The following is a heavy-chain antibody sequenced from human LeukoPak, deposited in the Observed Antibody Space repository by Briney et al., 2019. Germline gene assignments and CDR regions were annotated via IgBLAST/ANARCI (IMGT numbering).Heavy chain of an antibody. J-gene: IGHJ6*02. CDR1: GDSVSSKSAA. D-gene: IGHD4-17*01. V-gene: IGHV6-1*01. CDR3: ALTGTAMDV. CDR2: TYYRSKWYS. Sequence: SQTLSLTCAISGDSVSSKSAAWNWIRQSPWRGLEWLGRTYYRSKWYSEYAVSVKSRITINPDTSKNQFSLQLNSVTPEDTAVYYCALTGTAMDVWGQGTTVTVSS.